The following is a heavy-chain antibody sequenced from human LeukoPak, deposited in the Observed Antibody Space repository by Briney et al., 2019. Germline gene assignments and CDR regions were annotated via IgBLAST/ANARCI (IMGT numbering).Heavy chain of an antibody. D-gene: IGHD2-15*01. J-gene: IGHJ6*02. CDR3: ARERCSGGSCYGSGMDV. CDR2: IYYSGST. V-gene: IGHV4-59*12. CDR1: GGSISSYY. Sequence: SETLSLTCTVSGGSISSYYWSWIRQPPRKGLEWVGYIYYSGSTNYNPSLKSRVTISVDTSKNQFSLKLSSVTAADTAVYYCARERCSGGSCYGSGMDVWGQGTTVTVSS.